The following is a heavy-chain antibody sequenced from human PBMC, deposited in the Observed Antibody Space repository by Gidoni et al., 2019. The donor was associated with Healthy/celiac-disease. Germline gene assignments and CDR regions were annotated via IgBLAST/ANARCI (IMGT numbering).Heavy chain of an antibody. CDR1: GYTFTSYS. Sequence: QVQLVQSGAEVKKPGASVKVSCKASGYTFTSYSMHWVRQAPGQGLEWMGISNPSGGSTSYGQKVQGRVTMTRETSTSTVYMELSSLRSEDTAVYYCARVDNWNDALHDAFDILGQGTMVTVSS. V-gene: IGHV1-46*01. D-gene: IGHD1-20*01. CDR3: ARVDNWNDALHDAFDI. CDR2: SNPSGGST. J-gene: IGHJ3*02.